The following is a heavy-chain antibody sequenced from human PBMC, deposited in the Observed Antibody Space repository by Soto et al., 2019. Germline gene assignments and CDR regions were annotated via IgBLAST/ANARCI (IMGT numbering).Heavy chain of an antibody. V-gene: IGHV1-3*01. D-gene: IGHD6-13*01. CDR3: VRVGSRQQLVLGLFDP. CDR2: INAGNGNT. Sequence: GASVKVSCKASGYTFTSYAMHWVRQAPGQRLEWMGWINAGNGNTKYSQKFQGRVTITRDTSASTAYMELSSLRSEDTAVYYCVRVGSRQQLVLGLFDPWGQGTLVTVSS. CDR1: GYTFTSYA. J-gene: IGHJ5*02.